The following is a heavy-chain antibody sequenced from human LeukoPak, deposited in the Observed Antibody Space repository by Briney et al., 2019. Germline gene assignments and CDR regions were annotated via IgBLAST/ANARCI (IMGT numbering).Heavy chain of an antibody. Sequence: GGSLRLSCAASGFIFSHYGMHWVRQAPGKGLEWVAVIWSDGSNRFYAGSVKGRFTISRDNAQNTVFLQMNSLRAEDTAMYYCARDAQRGFDYSNSLRYWGHGTLVTVYS. V-gene: IGHV3-33*01. J-gene: IGHJ4*01. D-gene: IGHD4-11*01. CDR3: ARDAQRGFDYSNSLRY. CDR2: IWSDGSNR. CDR1: GFIFSHYG.